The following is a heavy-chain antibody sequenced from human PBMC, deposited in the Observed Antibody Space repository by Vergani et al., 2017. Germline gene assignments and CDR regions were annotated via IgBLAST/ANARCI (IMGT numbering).Heavy chain of an antibody. Sequence: QVQLVQSGAEVKKPGSSVKVSCKASGGTFSSYAISWVRQAPGQGLEWMGGIIPIFGTANYAQKFQGRVTITADESTSTVYMELSSLRSEDTAVYYCARGGITMVRGVITPESWFDPWGQGTLVTVSS. J-gene: IGHJ5*02. D-gene: IGHD3-10*01. CDR3: ARGGITMVRGVITPESWFDP. CDR1: GGTFSSYA. V-gene: IGHV1-69*12. CDR2: IIPIFGTA.